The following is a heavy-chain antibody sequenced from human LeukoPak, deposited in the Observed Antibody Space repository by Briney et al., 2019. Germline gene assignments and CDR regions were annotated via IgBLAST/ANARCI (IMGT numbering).Heavy chain of an antibody. V-gene: IGHV3-11*06. Sequence: GGSLRLSCAASGFTFSDYYMSWIRQVPGKGLEWVSKISTSSSSTNYADSVKGRFTVSRDNAKSSLYFQMGSLRAEDTAVYYCARLREGSDHDYWGQGTLVTVSS. CDR1: GFTFSDYY. D-gene: IGHD4-17*01. CDR3: ARLREGSDHDY. CDR2: ISTSSSST. J-gene: IGHJ4*02.